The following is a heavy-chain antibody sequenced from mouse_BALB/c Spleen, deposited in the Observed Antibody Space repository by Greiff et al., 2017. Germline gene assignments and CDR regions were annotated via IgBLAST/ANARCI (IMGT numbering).Heavy chain of an antibody. J-gene: IGHJ4*01. D-gene: IGHD2-1*01. CDR1: GYTFTSYV. CDR2: INPYNDGT. V-gene: IGHV1-14*01. CDR3: ARFGNYVYYAMDY. Sequence: VQLKQSGPELVKPGASVKMSCKASGYTFTSYVMHWVKQKPGQGLEWIGYINPYNDGTKYNEKFKGKATLTSDKSSSTAYMELSSLTSEDSAVYYCARFGNYVYYAMDYWGQGTSVTVSS.